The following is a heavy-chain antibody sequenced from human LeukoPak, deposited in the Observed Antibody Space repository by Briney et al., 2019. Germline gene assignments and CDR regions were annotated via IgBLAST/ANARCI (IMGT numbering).Heavy chain of an antibody. CDR1: GFTFSSYW. V-gene: IGHV3-74*01. CDR2: INGDGSST. CDR3: ASPRYSYGVPTDY. Sequence: GGSLRLSCAASGFTFSSYWMHWVRQAPGKGLVWVSRINGDGSSTSYADSVKGRFTISRDNAKNTLYLQMDSLRAEDTAVYYCASPRYSYGVPTDYWGQGTLVTVSS. J-gene: IGHJ4*02. D-gene: IGHD5-24*01.